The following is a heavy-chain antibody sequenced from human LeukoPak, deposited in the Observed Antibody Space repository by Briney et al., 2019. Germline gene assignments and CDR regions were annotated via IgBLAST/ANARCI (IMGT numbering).Heavy chain of an antibody. CDR2: IYYSGST. CDR3: ARSYDSSGYLDY. CDR1: GGSISSYY. V-gene: IGHV4-59*01. Sequence: SETLSLTCTVSGGSISSYYWSWIRQPPGKGLEWIGYIYYSGSTNYNPSLKSRVTISVDTSKNQFPLKLSSVTAADTAVYYCARSYDSSGYLDYWGQGTLVTVSS. J-gene: IGHJ4*02. D-gene: IGHD3-22*01.